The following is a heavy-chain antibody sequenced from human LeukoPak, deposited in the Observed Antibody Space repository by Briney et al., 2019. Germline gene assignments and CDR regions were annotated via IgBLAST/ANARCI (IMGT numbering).Heavy chain of an antibody. Sequence: ASVKVSCKASGYTFTGYYMHWVRQAPGQGLEWMGWINPNSGGTNYAQKFQGRVTMTRDTSISTAYMELSRLRSDDTAVSYCAIALRLPAATYYFDYWGQGTLVTVSS. CDR1: GYTFTGYY. V-gene: IGHV1-2*02. CDR3: AIALRLPAATYYFDY. D-gene: IGHD2-2*01. J-gene: IGHJ4*02. CDR2: INPNSGGT.